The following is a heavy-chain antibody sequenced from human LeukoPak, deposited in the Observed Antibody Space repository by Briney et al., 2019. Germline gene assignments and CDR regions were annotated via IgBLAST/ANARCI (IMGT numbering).Heavy chain of an antibody. CDR2: IYYSGST. CDR3: ARDLAGYCSGGSCYSGNWFDP. D-gene: IGHD2-15*01. CDR1: GGSISSSSYY. J-gene: IGHJ5*02. Sequence: SETLSLTCTVSGGSISSSSYYWGWIRQPPGKGLEWIGSIYYSGSTYYNPSLKSRVTISVDTSKNQFSLKLSSVTAADTAVYYCARDLAGYCSGGSCYSGNWFDPWGQGTLVTVSS. V-gene: IGHV4-39*07.